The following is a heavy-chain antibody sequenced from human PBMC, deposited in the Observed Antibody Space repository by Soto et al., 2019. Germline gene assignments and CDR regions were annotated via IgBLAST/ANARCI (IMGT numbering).Heavy chain of an antibody. J-gene: IGHJ4*02. CDR1: GYTFTSYG. CDR2: ISAYNGNT. CDR3: ARGAIFGVVTYYFDY. Sequence: ASVKVSCKASGYTFTSYGISWVRQAPGQGLEWMGWISAYNGNTNYAQKLQGRVTMTTDTSTSTAYMELRSLRSDDTAVYYCARGAIFGVVTYYFDYWGQGTLVTVS. D-gene: IGHD3-3*01. V-gene: IGHV1-18*01.